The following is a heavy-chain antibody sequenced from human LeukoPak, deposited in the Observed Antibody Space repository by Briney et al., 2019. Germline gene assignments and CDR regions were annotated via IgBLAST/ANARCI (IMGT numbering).Heavy chain of an antibody. V-gene: IGHV3-23*01. CDR3: ARCGSSISCYDGDY. D-gene: IGHD2-2*01. CDR2: ISGSGGGT. CDR1: GFTFDDYA. J-gene: IGHJ4*02. Sequence: PPGGSLRLSCAASGFTFDDYAMSWVRQAPGKGLEWVSGISGSGGGTYYADFVKGRFTISRDNSENTLYLQMNSLRAEDTAVYYCARCGSSISCYDGDYWGQGTRVTVSS.